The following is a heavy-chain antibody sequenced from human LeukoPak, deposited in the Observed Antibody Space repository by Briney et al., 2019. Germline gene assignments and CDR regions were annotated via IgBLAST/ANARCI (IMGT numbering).Heavy chain of an antibody. D-gene: IGHD6-19*01. Sequence: EXLSLTCSVSGGSIRSNNFSWDWIRQPPGKGLEWIGSFSYGGTTYFNPSLKSRVTMSVDTSKNQFSLKVTSVTAADTAVYYCARRTAVARTAHFDYWGQGILVTVSS. CDR2: FSYGGTT. J-gene: IGHJ4*02. CDR3: ARRTAVARTAHFDY. CDR1: GGSIRSNNFS. V-gene: IGHV4-39*01.